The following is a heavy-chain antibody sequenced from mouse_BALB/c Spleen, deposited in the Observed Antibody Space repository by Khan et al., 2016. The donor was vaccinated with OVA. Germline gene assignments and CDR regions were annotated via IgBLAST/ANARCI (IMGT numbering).Heavy chain of an antibody. CDR3: ANLYGNPFAY. CDR2: IDPPNDDS. D-gene: IGHD2-1*01. V-gene: IGHV14-3*02. CDR1: GFNIKDTY. Sequence: EVKLMESGAELVKPGASVNLSCSASGFNIKDTYIHWVKQRPEQGLEWIGRIDPPNDDSKYGPKFQDKATLTAATSSNTAYLQLTSLTSEDTAVYYCANLYGNPFAYWGQGTLVSVSA. J-gene: IGHJ3*01.